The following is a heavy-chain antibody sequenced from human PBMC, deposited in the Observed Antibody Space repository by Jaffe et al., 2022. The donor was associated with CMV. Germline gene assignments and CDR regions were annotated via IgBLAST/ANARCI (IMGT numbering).Heavy chain of an antibody. V-gene: IGHV1-18*01. J-gene: IGHJ4*02. CDR2: INPYNGNT. Sequence: QVQLVQSGAEVKKPGASVKVSCKTSGYRFINFGISWVRQAPGQGLEWMGWINPYNGNTKSAQNFQGRVTMTTDTSTSTVYIEVKSLRSDDTAIYYCARDHSGSGSLDHWGQGTLVTVSS. CDR3: ARDHSGSGSLDH. D-gene: IGHD3-10*01. CDR1: GYRFINFG.